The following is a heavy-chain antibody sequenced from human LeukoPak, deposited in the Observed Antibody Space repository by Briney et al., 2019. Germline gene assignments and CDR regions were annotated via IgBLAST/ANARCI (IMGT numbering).Heavy chain of an antibody. Sequence: SETLSLTCTVSGGSISSYYWSWIRQPPGKGLEWIGYIYYSGSTNYNPSLKSRVTISVDTSRNQFSLKLSSVTPADTAVYYCARGIGGWYLFDYWGQGTLVTVSS. V-gene: IGHV4-59*01. CDR2: IYYSGST. CDR3: ARGIGGWYLFDY. D-gene: IGHD6-19*01. CDR1: GGSISSYY. J-gene: IGHJ4*02.